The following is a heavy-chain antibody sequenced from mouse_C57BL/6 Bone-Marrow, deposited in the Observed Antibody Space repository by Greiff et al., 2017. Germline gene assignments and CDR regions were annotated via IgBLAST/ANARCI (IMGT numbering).Heavy chain of an antibody. V-gene: IGHV5-6*01. CDR1: GFTFSSYG. CDR2: ISSGGSYT. CDR3: ARGRVERYAMDY. J-gene: IGHJ4*01. D-gene: IGHD1-1*01. Sequence: VQLKESGGDLVKPGGSLKLSCAASGFTFSSYGMSWVRQTPDKRLEWVATISSGGSYTYYPDSVKGRFTISRDNAKNTLYLQRSSLKSEDTAMYYCARGRVERYAMDYWGQGTSVTVSS.